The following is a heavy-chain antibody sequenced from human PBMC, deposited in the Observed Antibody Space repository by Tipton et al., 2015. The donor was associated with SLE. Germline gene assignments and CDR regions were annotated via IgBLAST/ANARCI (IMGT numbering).Heavy chain of an antibody. Sequence: GLVKPSETLSLTCTVSGGSISSYYWSWIRQPAGMGLEWIGRIYTSGSTNYNPSLKSRVTMSVDTSKNQFSLKLSSVTAAATAGYYCARGQGYDILTGRPLYYYYGMDVWGQGATVTVSS. V-gene: IGHV4-4*07. D-gene: IGHD3-9*01. J-gene: IGHJ6*02. CDR1: GGSISSYY. CDR3: ARGQGYDILTGRPLYYYYGMDV. CDR2: IYTSGST.